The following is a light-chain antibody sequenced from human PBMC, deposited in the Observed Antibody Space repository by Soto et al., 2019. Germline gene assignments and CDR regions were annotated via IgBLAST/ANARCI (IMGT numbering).Light chain of an antibody. Sequence: DIVMTQSPDSLAVSLGERATINCKSSQSVLHSSNNKNYLTWFQQKPGQPPKLLIYWASTRESGVPDRFSGSGSGTDFTLSISSLQAEDVAVYYCHQHYSNPQTFGQGTKLEIK. V-gene: IGKV4-1*01. J-gene: IGKJ2*01. CDR1: QSVLHSSNNKNY. CDR3: HQHYSNPQT. CDR2: WAS.